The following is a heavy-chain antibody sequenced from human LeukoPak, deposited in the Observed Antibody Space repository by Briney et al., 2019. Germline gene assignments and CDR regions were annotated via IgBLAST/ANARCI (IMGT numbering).Heavy chain of an antibody. CDR2: MNPNSGNT. CDR1: GYTFTSYD. CDR3: ARSAAARRRAFDY. V-gene: IGHV1-8*03. J-gene: IGHJ4*02. Sequence: ASVKVSCKASGYTFTSYDINWVRQATGQGLEWMGWMNPNSGNTGYAQKFQGRVTITRNTSISTAYMELSSLRSEDTAAYYCARSAAARRRAFDYWGQGTLVTVSS. D-gene: IGHD6-25*01.